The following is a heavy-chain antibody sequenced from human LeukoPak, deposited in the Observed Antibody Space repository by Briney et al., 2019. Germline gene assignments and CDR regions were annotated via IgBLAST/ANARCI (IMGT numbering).Heavy chain of an antibody. J-gene: IGHJ4*02. CDR3: ARGESGVTTHYYFDY. Sequence: SETLSLTCAVYGGSFSGYYWSWIRQPPRKGLEWIGEINHSGSTNYNPSLKSRVTISVDTSKNQFSLKLSSVTAADTAVYYCARGESGVTTHYYFDYWGQGTLVTVSS. D-gene: IGHD3-22*01. CDR2: INHSGST. CDR1: GGSFSGYY. V-gene: IGHV4-34*01.